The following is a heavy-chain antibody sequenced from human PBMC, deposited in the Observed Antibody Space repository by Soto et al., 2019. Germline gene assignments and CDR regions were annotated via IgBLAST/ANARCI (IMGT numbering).Heavy chain of an antibody. V-gene: IGHV1-18*01. Sequence: GASVKLSCKASGDTFTSYGISCVRQAPGQGLEWMGWISAYNGNTNYAQKLQGRVTMTTDTSTSTAYMELRSLRSDDTAVYYCARSPGSGSYFAGLSWFDPWGQGTLVTVSS. CDR3: ARSPGSGSYFAGLSWFDP. D-gene: IGHD1-26*01. J-gene: IGHJ5*02. CDR1: GDTFTSYG. CDR2: ISAYNGNT.